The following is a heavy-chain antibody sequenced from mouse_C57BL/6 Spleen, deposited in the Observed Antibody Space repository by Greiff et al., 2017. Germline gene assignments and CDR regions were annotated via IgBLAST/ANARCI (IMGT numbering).Heavy chain of an antibody. D-gene: IGHD2-3*01. J-gene: IGHJ4*01. CDR3: ATGYYDYYAMDY. V-gene: IGHV1-54*01. CDR1: GYAFTNYL. Sequence: VQLQQSGAELVRPGTSVKVSCKASGYAFTNYLIEWVKQRPGQGLEWIGVINPGSGGTNYNEKFKGKATLTADKSSSTAYMQLSSLTSEDSAVYFCATGYYDYYAMDYWGQGTSVTVSS. CDR2: INPGSGGT.